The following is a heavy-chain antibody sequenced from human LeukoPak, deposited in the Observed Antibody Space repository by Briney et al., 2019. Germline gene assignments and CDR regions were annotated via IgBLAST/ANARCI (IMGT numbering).Heavy chain of an antibody. V-gene: IGHV3-74*03. CDR3: ARDKKSGESSEIDY. J-gene: IGHJ4*02. Sequence: AGSLRLSCAASGFTFSNYWGHWVRQAPGKGLVWVSRINRDGTTTKYADSVKGRFTVSRDNAKNTLNLQRNSLRAEDTAVYYCARDKKSGESSEIDYWGQGTLVTVSS. CDR1: GFTFSNYW. CDR2: INRDGTTT. D-gene: IGHD3-10*01.